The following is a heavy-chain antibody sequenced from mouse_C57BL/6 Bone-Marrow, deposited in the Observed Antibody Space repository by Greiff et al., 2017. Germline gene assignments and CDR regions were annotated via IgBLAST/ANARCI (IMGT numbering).Heavy chain of an antibody. CDR3: ARAPFYYGNSAWFAY. V-gene: IGHV1-64*01. D-gene: IGHD2-1*01. CDR1: GYTFTSYW. CDR2: IHPNSGST. Sequence: VKLQQSGAELVKPGASVKLSCKASGYTFTSYWMHWVKQRPGQGLEWIGMIHPNSGSTNYNEKFKSKATLTVDKSSSTAYMQLSSLTSEDSAVYYCARAPFYYGNSAWFAYWGQGTLVTVSA. J-gene: IGHJ3*01.